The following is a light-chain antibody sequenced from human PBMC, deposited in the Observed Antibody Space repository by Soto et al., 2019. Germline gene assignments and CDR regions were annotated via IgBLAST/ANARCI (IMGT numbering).Light chain of an antibody. CDR3: QQYYSTPRT. CDR2: WAS. J-gene: IGKJ1*01. Sequence: DIVMTQSPDSLAVSLGERATINCKSSQSVLYSSDNKNYFAWFQQKPGQPPKLLIYWASTRESGVPDRFSGSGSGTDFTLTISSLPAEDVAVYYCQQYYSTPRTFGQGTKVDIK. V-gene: IGKV4-1*01. CDR1: QSVLYSSDNKNY.